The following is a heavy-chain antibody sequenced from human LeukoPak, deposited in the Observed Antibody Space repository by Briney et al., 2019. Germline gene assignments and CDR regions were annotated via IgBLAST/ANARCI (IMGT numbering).Heavy chain of an antibody. D-gene: IGHD4-17*01. CDR1: GSIFSRYW. Sequence: GGSLRLSCAASGSIFSRYWKTWVRQAPGKGLEWVANINQDGSEKYYVDSEKGRFTISRDNAKNSLYLQMNSLRAEDTAVYYCASSYGDYIPPSYWGQGTLVTVSS. V-gene: IGHV3-7*01. CDR3: ASSYGDYIPPSY. CDR2: INQDGSEK. J-gene: IGHJ4*02.